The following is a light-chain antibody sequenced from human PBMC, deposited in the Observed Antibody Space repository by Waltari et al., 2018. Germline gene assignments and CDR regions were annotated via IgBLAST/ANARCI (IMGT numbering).Light chain of an antibody. J-gene: IGLJ2*01. CDR1: SSDVGNYKR. CDR3: SSYAGSSKGV. CDR2: AVS. Sequence: QSALTQPASVSGSPGQSITISCTGTSSDVGNYKRVSWYQQHPGKAPKLMIYAVSKPPSGVSDRFSGSKSGDMASRTISGLQPEDEAEYFCSSYAGSSKGVFGGGTKVTVL. V-gene: IGLV2-23*02.